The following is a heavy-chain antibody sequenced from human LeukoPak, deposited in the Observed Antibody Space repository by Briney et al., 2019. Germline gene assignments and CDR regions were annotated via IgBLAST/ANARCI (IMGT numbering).Heavy chain of an antibody. V-gene: IGHV1-18*01. CDR3: AIYSGSHSGDY. D-gene: IGHD1-26*01. CDR1: GYTFTSYG. Sequence: ASAKVSCKASGYTFTSYGISWVRQAPGQGLEWMGWISAYNGNTNYAQKLQGRVTMTTDTSTSTAYMELRSLRSDHPAVYYCAIYSGSHSGDYWGQGTLVTVSS. J-gene: IGHJ4*02. CDR2: ISAYNGNT.